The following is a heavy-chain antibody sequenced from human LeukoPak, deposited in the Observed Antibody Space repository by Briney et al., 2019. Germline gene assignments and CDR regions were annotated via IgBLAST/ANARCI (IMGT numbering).Heavy chain of an antibody. D-gene: IGHD6-13*01. V-gene: IGHV4-31*03. CDR2: IYYSGTT. J-gene: IGHJ5*02. Sequence: SETLSLTCTVSGGSISSPGYYWSWIRQRPGKGLEWVGFIYYSGTTYYNPFLKSRVFISLHTSQNQVSLQLSSMTAADTAVYYCARATGGAAAADFDPWGQGTLVTVSS. CDR1: GGSISSPGYY. CDR3: ARATGGAAAADFDP.